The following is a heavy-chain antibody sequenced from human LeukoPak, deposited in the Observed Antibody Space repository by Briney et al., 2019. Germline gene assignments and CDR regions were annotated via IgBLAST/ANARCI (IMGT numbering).Heavy chain of an antibody. V-gene: IGHV4-39*07. D-gene: IGHD3-10*01. CDR3: AKTPKPVAITMVRGVRSFYHYMDV. CDR1: GGSISSSSYY. Sequence: SETLSLTCTVSGGSISSSSYYWGWIRQPPGKGLEWIGSICYSGSTYYNPSLKSRVTISVDTSKNQFSLKLSSVTAADTAVYYCAKTPKPVAITMVRGVRSFYHYMDVWGKGTTVTISS. J-gene: IGHJ6*03. CDR2: ICYSGST.